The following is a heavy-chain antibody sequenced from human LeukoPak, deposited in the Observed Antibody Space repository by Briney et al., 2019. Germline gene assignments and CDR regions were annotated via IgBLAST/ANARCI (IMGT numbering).Heavy chain of an antibody. V-gene: IGHV1-8*01. CDR3: ARVTYYYGSGSYWFDP. D-gene: IGHD3-10*01. Sequence: ASVKVSCKASGYTFTSYDINWVRQATGQGLEWMGWMNPNSGNTGYAQKFQGRVTMTRNTSISTAYTELSSLRSEDTAVYYCARVTYYYGSGSYWFDPWGQGTLVTVSS. CDR2: MNPNSGNT. J-gene: IGHJ5*02. CDR1: GYTFTSYD.